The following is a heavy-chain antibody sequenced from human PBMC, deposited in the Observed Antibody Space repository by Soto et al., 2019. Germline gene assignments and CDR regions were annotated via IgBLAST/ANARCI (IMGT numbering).Heavy chain of an antibody. Sequence: PSENLSLTCPVTGVSISTSCSYCGCLRQAPGKGLEWVRSHYYMRSTDRTRSLSSRVVMSIDTAKDQFSLEMKAVTAADTALYFFARQRTSVVTPAHFDVWGPVSLVTVS. D-gene: IGHD2-21*02. CDR1: GVSISTSCSY. CDR2: HYYMRST. J-gene: IGHJ4*02. CDR3: ARQRTSVVTPAHFDV. V-gene: IGHV4-39*01.